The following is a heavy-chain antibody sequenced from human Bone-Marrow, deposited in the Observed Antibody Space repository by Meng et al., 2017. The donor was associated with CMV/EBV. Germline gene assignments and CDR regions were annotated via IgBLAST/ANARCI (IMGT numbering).Heavy chain of an antibody. J-gene: IGHJ3*02. Sequence: GGSLRLSCAASGFTFSSYEMNWVRQAPGKGLEWVAVISYDGSNKYYADSVKGRFTISRDNSKNTLYLQMNSLRVDDTAIYDCARESYTDAFDIWGQGIMVTVSS. D-gene: IGHD3-16*01. CDR3: ARESYTDAFDI. CDR1: GFTFSSYE. CDR2: ISYDGSNK. V-gene: IGHV3-30*04.